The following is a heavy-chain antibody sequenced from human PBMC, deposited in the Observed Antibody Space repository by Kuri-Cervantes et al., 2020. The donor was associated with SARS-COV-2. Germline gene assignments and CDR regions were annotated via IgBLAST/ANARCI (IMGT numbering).Heavy chain of an antibody. Sequence: SVKVSCKATGCTFSSYAISWVRQAPGQGLEWMGRIIPIRGTANYAQKFQGRVTITADKSTSTAYMELSSLRSEDTPVYYCARGARKKLINIVLMVYASDYGMDVWGRGTTVTVSS. CDR3: ARGARKKLINIVLMVYASDYGMDV. CDR2: IIPIRGTA. J-gene: IGHJ6*02. V-gene: IGHV1-69*04. D-gene: IGHD2-8*01. CDR1: GCTFSSYA.